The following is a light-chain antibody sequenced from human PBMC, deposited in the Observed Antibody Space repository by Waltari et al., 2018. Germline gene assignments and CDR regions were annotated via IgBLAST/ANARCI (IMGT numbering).Light chain of an antibody. Sequence: IQMTQSPSTLSASVGDRVTITCRASQRMSIFFSWYQQKPGRAPKLLLSKASTLQSGVPSRFSGSGAGTEITLTISDLQPDDFATYYCQQYNTYPVTFGGGTKVEIK. J-gene: IGKJ4*01. CDR1: QRMSIF. V-gene: IGKV1-5*03. CDR3: QQYNTYPVT. CDR2: KAS.